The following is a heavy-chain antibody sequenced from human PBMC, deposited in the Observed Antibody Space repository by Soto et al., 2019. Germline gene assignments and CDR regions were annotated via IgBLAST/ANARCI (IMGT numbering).Heavy chain of an antibody. Sequence: QVQLVESRGGVVQPGRSLRLSCAASGFTFSSYGMHWVRQAPGKGLEWVTIISYDGSDKYYADSVRGRFTISRDNSKNTLYLQVSSLRAEDTAVYYCAKDYSSTYYGMDVWGQGTTVTVSS. V-gene: IGHV3-30*18. CDR1: GFTFSSYG. D-gene: IGHD6-13*01. CDR2: ISYDGSDK. CDR3: AKDYSSTYYGMDV. J-gene: IGHJ6*02.